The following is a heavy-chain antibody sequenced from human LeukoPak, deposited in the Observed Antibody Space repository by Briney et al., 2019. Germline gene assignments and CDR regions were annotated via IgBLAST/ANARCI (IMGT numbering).Heavy chain of an antibody. V-gene: IGHV4-34*01. CDR3: AREGSSGRVAEAFDY. CDR1: GGSFRGYY. CDR2: INHSGST. D-gene: IGHD3-16*01. Sequence: SETLSLTCAVYGGSFRGYYWSWIRQPPGKGLEWIGEINHSGSTNYNPSLKSRVTISVDTSKNQFSLKLSSVTAADTAVYYCAREGSSGRVAEAFDYWGQGTLVTVSS. J-gene: IGHJ4*02.